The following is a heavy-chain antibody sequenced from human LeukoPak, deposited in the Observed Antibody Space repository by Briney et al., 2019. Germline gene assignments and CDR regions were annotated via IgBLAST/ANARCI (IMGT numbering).Heavy chain of an antibody. CDR3: ARGFASAGGLRFLEWFPFDP. CDR2: INHSGST. Sequence: SETLSLTCAVYGGSFSGYYWSWIRQPPGKGLEWIGEINHSGSTNYNPSLKSRVTISVDTSKNQLSLKLSSVTAADTAVYYCARGFASAGGLRFLEWFPFDPWGQGTLVTVSS. D-gene: IGHD3-3*01. CDR1: GGSFSGYY. V-gene: IGHV4-34*01. J-gene: IGHJ5*02.